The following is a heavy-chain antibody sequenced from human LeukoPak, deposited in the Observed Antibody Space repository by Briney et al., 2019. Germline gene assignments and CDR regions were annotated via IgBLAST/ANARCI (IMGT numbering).Heavy chain of an antibody. Sequence: SETLSLTFAVSGYSITRGFSWGWIPEPPGKGLEWIAAISYDGSTDYKSALQSRLTISRDTSKNEFSLRLTSVTATDTAVYYCVREGAVPGIDPWGQGTLVTVSS. CDR2: ISYDGST. V-gene: IGHV4-38-2*02. J-gene: IGHJ5*02. CDR3: VREGAVPGIDP. D-gene: IGHD4/OR15-4a*01. CDR1: GYSITRGFS.